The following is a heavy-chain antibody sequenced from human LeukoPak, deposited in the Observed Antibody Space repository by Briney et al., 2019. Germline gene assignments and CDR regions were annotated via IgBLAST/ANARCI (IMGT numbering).Heavy chain of an antibody. D-gene: IGHD7-27*01. CDR2: IKQDGSEK. CDR3: ARALGDYYYYYMDV. CDR1: GFTSSSYW. V-gene: IGHV3-7*01. Sequence: GGSLRLSCAASGFTSSSYWMSWVRQAPGKGLDWVANIKQDGSEKYYVDSVKGRFTISRDNAKNSLYLQMNSLRAEDTAVYYCARALGDYYYYYMDVWGKGTTVTVSS. J-gene: IGHJ6*03.